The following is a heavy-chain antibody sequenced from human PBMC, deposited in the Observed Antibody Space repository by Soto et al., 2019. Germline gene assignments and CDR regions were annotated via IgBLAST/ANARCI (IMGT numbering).Heavy chain of an antibody. Sequence: GGSMRLSCAASGFTFSTYGMHWVRQAPGKGLEWVAVIWFDGTKKYYADSVNGRFTISRDNSKNTLYLQMNSLRAEDTAVYYCASQIFWSGSTAHGMDVWGQGTAVTVSS. J-gene: IGHJ6*02. V-gene: IGHV3-33*01. CDR1: GFTFSTYG. CDR2: IWFDGTKK. D-gene: IGHD3-3*01. CDR3: ASQIFWSGSTAHGMDV.